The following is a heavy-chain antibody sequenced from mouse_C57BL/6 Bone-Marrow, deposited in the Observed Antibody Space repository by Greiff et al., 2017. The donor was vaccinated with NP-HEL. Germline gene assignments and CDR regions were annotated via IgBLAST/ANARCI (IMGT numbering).Heavy chain of an antibody. D-gene: IGHD2-1*01. Sequence: DVQLQESGPELVKPGASVKISCKASGYSFTGYYMNWVKQSPEKSLEWIGEINPSTGGTTYNQKFKAKATLTVDKSSSTAYMQLKSLTSEDSAVYYCAKFYPLYAMDYWGQGTSVTVSS. CDR2: INPSTGGT. V-gene: IGHV1-42*01. CDR1: GYSFTGYY. CDR3: AKFYPLYAMDY. J-gene: IGHJ4*01.